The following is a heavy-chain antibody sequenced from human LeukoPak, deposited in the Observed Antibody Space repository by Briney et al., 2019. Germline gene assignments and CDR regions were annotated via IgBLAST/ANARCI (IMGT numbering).Heavy chain of an antibody. CDR1: GGSISSYY. Sequence: PSETLSLTCTVSGGSISSYYWSWIRQPPGKGLEWIGEINHSGSTNYNPSLKSRVTISVDTSKNQFSLKLSSVTAADTAVYYCASWGSSTSSFDYWGQGTLVTVSS. CDR2: INHSGST. J-gene: IGHJ4*02. D-gene: IGHD2-2*01. V-gene: IGHV4-34*01. CDR3: ASWGSSTSSFDY.